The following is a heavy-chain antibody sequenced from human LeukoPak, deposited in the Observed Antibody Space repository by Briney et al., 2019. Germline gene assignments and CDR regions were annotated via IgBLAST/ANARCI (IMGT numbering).Heavy chain of an antibody. J-gene: IGHJ6*03. Sequence: SVKVSCKASGGTFSSYAISWVRQAPGQGLEWMGGIIPIFGTANYAQKFQGRVTITADESTSTAYMELSSLRSEDTAVYYCASLLGYCSSTSCSLPWASFYYYMDVWGKGATVTVSS. V-gene: IGHV1-69*13. CDR3: ASLLGYCSSTSCSLPWASFYYYMDV. D-gene: IGHD2-2*01. CDR2: IIPIFGTA. CDR1: GGTFSSYA.